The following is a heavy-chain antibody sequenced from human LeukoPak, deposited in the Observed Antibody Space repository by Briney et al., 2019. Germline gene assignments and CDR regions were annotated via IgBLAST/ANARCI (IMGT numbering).Heavy chain of an antibody. CDR2: IYPGDSDT. CDR1: GYSFTSYW. J-gene: IGHJ4*02. Sequence: GESLKISCKGSGYSFTSYWIGWVRQMPGKGLEWMGIIYPGDSDTRYSPSFQGQVTISADKSISTAYLQWSSLKASDTAMYYCARQPNYYGSGSYYTAFDYWGQGTLVTVSS. V-gene: IGHV5-51*01. D-gene: IGHD3-10*01. CDR3: ARQPNYYGSGSYYTAFDY.